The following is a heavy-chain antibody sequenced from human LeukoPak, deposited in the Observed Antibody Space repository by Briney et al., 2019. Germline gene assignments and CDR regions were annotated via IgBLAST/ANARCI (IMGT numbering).Heavy chain of an antibody. CDR3: ARVVSSSWNDSIDY. D-gene: IGHD6-13*01. CDR2: INHSGST. J-gene: IGHJ4*02. CDR1: GVSFSGYY. Sequence: PSETLSLTCAVSGVSFSGYYWSWLRQPPGKGLEWVGEINHSGSTNYNPSLKSRVTISVDTSKNQFSMKLSAVTAADTAVYYCARVVSSSWNDSIDYWGQGTLVTVSS. V-gene: IGHV4-34*01.